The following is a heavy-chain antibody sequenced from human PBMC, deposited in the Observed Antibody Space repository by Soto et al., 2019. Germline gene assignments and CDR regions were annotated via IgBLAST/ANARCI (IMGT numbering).Heavy chain of an antibody. CDR3: AREGPPPYSYYGMDV. J-gene: IGHJ6*02. Sequence: QVQLVQSGVEVMKPGASVKVACTTSGYIFTTYGISWVRQAPGQGLEWMGWISGYNGKTHYAQKFQGSDSMTTNTATSTAYMELRSLRSDDTAVYYCAREGPPPYSYYGMDVWGQGTTVTVSS. V-gene: IGHV1-18*01. CDR2: ISGYNGKT. CDR1: GYIFTTYG.